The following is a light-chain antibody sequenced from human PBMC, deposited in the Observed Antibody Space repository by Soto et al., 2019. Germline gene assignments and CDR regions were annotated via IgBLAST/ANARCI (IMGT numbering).Light chain of an antibody. CDR1: QSVAVN. CDR3: QQRFHWPPLS. V-gene: IGKV3-11*01. J-gene: IGKJ4*01. CDR2: DAS. Sequence: EVVLTQSPGTLSLSPGERATLSCRASQSVAVNVAWYQQKPGQAPRLLIYDASNRAPGIPARFSGSGSGTDFTLTIGSLEPEDFAVYYCQQRFHWPPLSFGGGTRVEIK.